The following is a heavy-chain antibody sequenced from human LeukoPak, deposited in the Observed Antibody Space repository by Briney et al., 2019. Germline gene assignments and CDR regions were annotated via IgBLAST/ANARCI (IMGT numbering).Heavy chain of an antibody. D-gene: IGHD5-18*01. CDR2: IYYSGST. J-gene: IGHJ4*02. CDR1: GGSMSPYH. V-gene: IGHV4-59*01. CDR3: ARGLWTFDY. Sequence: SETLSLTCTVSGGSMSPYHWSWIRQPPGKGLEWIGCIYYSGSTNYNPSLESRVTISVDTSKNQFSLKLSSVTAADTAVYYCARGLWTFDYWGQGTLVTVSS.